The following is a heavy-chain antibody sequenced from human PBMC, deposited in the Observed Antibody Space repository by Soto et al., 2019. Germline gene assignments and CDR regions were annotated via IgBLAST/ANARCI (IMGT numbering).Heavy chain of an antibody. CDR2: IIPIFGTA. J-gene: IGHJ4*02. CDR3: ARDPGRGSTFDY. V-gene: IGHV1-69*13. CDR1: GDTFSSYA. Sequence: ASVKVSCKASGDTFSSYAISWVRQAPGQGLEWMGGIIPIFGTANYAQKFQGRVTITADESTSTAYMELSSLRSEDTAVYYCARDPGRGSTFDYWGQGTLVTVSS. D-gene: IGHD1-26*01.